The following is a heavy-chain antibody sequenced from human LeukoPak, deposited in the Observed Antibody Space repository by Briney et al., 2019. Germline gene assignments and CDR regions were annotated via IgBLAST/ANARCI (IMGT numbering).Heavy chain of an antibody. CDR3: ARDCLRHYYYYYMDV. CDR2: ISYDGSNK. V-gene: IGHV3-30-3*01. J-gene: IGHJ6*03. Sequence: PGGSLRLSCAASGFTFSSYAMHWVRQAPGKGLEWVAVISYDGSNKYYADSVKGRFTISRDNSKNTLYLQMNSLRAEDTAVYYCARDCLRHYYYYYMDVWGKGTTVTVSS. CDR1: GFTFSSYA.